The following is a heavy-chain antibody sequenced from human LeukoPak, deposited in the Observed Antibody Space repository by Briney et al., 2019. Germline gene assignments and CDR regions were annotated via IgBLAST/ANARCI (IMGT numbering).Heavy chain of an antibody. CDR1: GFTFSSYS. V-gene: IGHV3-21*04. CDR2: ISSSSSYI. CDR3: ASPVITTGYQPGY. J-gene: IGHJ4*02. Sequence: GGSLRLSCAASGFTFSSYSMNWVRQAPGKGLEWVSSISSSSSYIYYADSVKGRFTISRDNAKNSLYLQMNSLSAEDTAVYYCASPVITTGYQPGYWGQGTLVTVSS. D-gene: IGHD3-9*01.